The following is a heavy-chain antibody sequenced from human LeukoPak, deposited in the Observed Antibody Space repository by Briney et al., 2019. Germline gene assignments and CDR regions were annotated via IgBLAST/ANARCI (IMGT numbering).Heavy chain of an antibody. Sequence: GGSLRLSCAASGFTFSSYEMNWVRQAPGKGLEWVSYISSSGSTIYYADSVKGRSTISRDNAKNSLYLQMNSLRAEDTAVYYCARDWDSQSHFDYWGQGTLVTVSS. CDR1: GFTFSSYE. V-gene: IGHV3-48*03. CDR3: ARDWDSQSHFDY. D-gene: IGHD1-26*01. CDR2: ISSSGSTI. J-gene: IGHJ4*02.